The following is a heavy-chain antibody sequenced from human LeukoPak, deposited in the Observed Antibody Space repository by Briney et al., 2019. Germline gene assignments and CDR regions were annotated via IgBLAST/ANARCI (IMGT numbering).Heavy chain of an antibody. V-gene: IGHV3-74*01. CDR3: AREGGGYCSGINSWKWFDP. CDR1: GFTFGSHW. D-gene: IGHD2-15*01. CDR2: INGDGSTT. Sequence: GGSLRLSCAASGFTFGSHWMNWVRQAPGKGPVWVSRINGDGSTTVYADSVQGRFSISRDNAKSTLYLHMNSLRAEDTAVYYCAREGGGYCSGINSWKWFDPWGQGTLVTVSS. J-gene: IGHJ5*02.